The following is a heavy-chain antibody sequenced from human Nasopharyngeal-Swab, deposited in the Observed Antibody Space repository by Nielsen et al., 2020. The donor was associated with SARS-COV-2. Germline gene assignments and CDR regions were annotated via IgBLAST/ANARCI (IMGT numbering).Heavy chain of an antibody. J-gene: IGHJ6*03. Sequence: WIRQPPGKGLEWIGSIYYSGSTYYNPSLKSRVTISVDTSKNQFSLKLSSVTAADTAVYYCARERGRGGIWNYYYYYMDVWGNGTTVTVSS. D-gene: IGHD3-10*01. V-gene: IGHV4-39*07. CDR2: IYYSGST. CDR3: ARERGRGGIWNYYYYYMDV.